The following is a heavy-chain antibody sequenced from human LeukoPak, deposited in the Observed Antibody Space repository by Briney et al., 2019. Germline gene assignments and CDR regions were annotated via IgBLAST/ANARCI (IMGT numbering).Heavy chain of an antibody. CDR3: ARSPILWFGELLGYFDY. CDR2: ISSSGSTI. V-gene: IGHV3-48*03. CDR1: GFTFSSYE. D-gene: IGHD3-10*01. Sequence: QPGGSLGLSCAASGFTFSSYEMNWARQAPGKGLEWVSYISSSGSTIYYADSVKGRFTISRDNAKNSLYLQMNSLRAEDTAVYYCARSPILWFGELLGYFDYWGQGTLVTVSS. J-gene: IGHJ4*02.